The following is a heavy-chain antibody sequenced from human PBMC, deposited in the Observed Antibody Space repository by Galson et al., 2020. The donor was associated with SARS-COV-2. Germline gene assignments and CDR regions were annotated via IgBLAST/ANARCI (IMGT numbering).Heavy chain of an antibody. CDR2: ISDDGTNT. Sequence: GGSLRLSCAASGFTFSNFAMHWVRQAPGKGLEWVAVISDDGTNTYYRDSVKGRFSISRDNSKNTLYLQMNSPRVEDTAVYHCAKSLWFGEILSHFDYWGQGAQATVSS. CDR3: AKSLWFGEILSHFDY. J-gene: IGHJ4*02. V-gene: IGHV3-30*18. CDR1: GFTFSNFA. D-gene: IGHD3-10*01.